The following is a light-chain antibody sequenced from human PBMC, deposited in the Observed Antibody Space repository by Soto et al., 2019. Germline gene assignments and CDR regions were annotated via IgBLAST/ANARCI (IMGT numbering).Light chain of an antibody. CDR1: ALPKQY. CDR2: KDS. Sequence: SYELKQPPSVSVSPGQTARITGSGDALPKQYTYWYQQKAGQAPVLMIYKDSERPSGIPERFSGSSSGTTVTLTVSGVQAEDEADYYCQSADSSGTSVVFGGGTKVTVL. J-gene: IGLJ2*01. CDR3: QSADSSGTSVV. V-gene: IGLV3-25*03.